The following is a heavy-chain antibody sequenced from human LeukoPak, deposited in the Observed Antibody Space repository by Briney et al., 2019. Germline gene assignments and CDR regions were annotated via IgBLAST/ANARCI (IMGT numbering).Heavy chain of an antibody. CDR2: INPNNGGT. D-gene: IGHD2-15*01. CDR3: ARGYCSGGDCYEFDV. V-gene: IGHV1-2*02. Sequence: ASVKVSCKASGYTFIGYYIHWVRQAPGQGLEWMGWINPNNGGTNYAQNFRGRVTMTRDTSIGTAYMDLSRLRSDDMALYYCARGYCSGGDCYEFDVWGQGTMVTVSS. CDR1: GYTFIGYY. J-gene: IGHJ3*01.